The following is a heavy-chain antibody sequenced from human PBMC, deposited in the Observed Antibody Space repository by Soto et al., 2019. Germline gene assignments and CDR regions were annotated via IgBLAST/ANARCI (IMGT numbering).Heavy chain of an antibody. J-gene: IGHJ2*01. CDR3: AKTLFFCRVGDGIRLVRSVLAVQLNLSSDL. CDR1: DHWA. D-gene: IGHD2-2*01. V-gene: IGHV3-9*01. Sequence: DHWARHRFKKNTRKCLEWVSGIRWNSDTIEYADSVKGRFTVSRDNAKNFMSLQLNSLGPEETALYYCAKTLFFCRVGDGIRLVRSVLAVQLNLSSDL. CDR2: IRWNSDTI.